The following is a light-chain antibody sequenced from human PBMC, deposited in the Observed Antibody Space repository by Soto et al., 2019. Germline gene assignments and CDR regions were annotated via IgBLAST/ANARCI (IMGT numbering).Light chain of an antibody. Sequence: QSVLTQPPSVAAAPGQRVTISCPGSSSNIGAGYEAHWYQQVPGTAPKLLIYENNNRPSGVPDRFSGSKSGTSASLAITGLQAEDEAEYYCQSYDSSLSGYVFGTGTKLTVL. CDR1: SSNIGAGYE. CDR2: ENN. J-gene: IGLJ1*01. CDR3: QSYDSSLSGYV. V-gene: IGLV1-40*01.